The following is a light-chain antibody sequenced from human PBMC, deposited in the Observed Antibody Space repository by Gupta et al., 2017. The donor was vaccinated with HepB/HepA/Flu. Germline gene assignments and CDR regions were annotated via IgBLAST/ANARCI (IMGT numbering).Light chain of an antibody. V-gene: IGKV1-39*01. J-gene: IGKJ1*01. CDR3: QQGHSTRT. CDR1: QNIDNY. Sequence: DIQMTQSPSSLSASVGDRVTITCRASQNIDNYLNWYQQKPGKAPKLIIYPSSKGESGVPSRFSCTGSVKDFTLSINGRQCEDFADYYGQQGHSTRTFGQGSTVE. CDR2: PSS.